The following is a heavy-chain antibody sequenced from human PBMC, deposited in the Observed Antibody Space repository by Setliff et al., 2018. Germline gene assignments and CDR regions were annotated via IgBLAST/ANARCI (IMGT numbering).Heavy chain of an antibody. CDR2: IYYSGST. CDR3: ARAGPYYDFWSGYYRTMDV. J-gene: IGHJ6*03. CDR1: GGSISSYY. V-gene: IGHV4-59*08. D-gene: IGHD3-3*01. Sequence: PSETLSLTCTVSGGSISSYYWSWIRQPPGKRLEWIGYIYYSGSTNYNPSLESRVTISVDTSKNQFSLRLSSVTAADTAVYYCARAGPYYDFWSGYYRTMDVWGKGTTVTVSS.